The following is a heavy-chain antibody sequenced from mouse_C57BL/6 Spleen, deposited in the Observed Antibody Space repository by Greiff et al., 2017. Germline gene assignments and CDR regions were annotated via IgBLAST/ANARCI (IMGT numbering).Heavy chain of an antibody. Sequence: VQLQQSGPELVKPGASVKISCKASGYSFTSYYIHWVKQRPGQGLEWIGWIYPGSGNTKYNEKFKGKATLTADTSSSTAYMQLSSLTSEDSAVYYCARRADYDGYFDYWGQGTTLTVSS. V-gene: IGHV1-66*01. J-gene: IGHJ2*01. CDR2: IYPGSGNT. CDR3: ARRADYDGYFDY. D-gene: IGHD2-4*01. CDR1: GYSFTSYY.